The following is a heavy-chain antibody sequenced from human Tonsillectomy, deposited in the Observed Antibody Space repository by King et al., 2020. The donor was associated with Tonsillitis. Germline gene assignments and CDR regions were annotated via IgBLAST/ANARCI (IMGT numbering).Heavy chain of an antibody. V-gene: IGHV4-34*01. D-gene: IGHD3-3*01. CDR2: INHSGST. Sequence: VQLQQWGAGLLKPSETLSLTCAVYGGSFSGYYWSWIRQPPGKGLEWIGEINHSGSTNYNPSLKSRVTISVDTSKNQFSLKLSSVTAADTAVYYCARDGTRGVVIRLVDYWGQGTLVTVSS. J-gene: IGHJ4*02. CDR3: ARDGTRGVVIRLVDY. CDR1: GGSFSGYY.